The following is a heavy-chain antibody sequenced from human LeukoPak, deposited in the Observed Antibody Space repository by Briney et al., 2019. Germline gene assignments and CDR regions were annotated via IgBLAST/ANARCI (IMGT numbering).Heavy chain of an antibody. V-gene: IGHV4-39*01. CDR1: GGSISSSSYY. J-gene: IGHJ4*02. CDR2: IYYSGNT. CDR3: ARQDISGHYDY. Sequence: SETLSLTCTVSGGSISSSSYYWGWIRQPPGNGLEWIGSIYYSGNTYYNPSLKSRATISPDTSKNQFSLKLSSVTAADTAVYYCARQDISGHYDYWGQGTLVTVSS. D-gene: IGHD3-22*01.